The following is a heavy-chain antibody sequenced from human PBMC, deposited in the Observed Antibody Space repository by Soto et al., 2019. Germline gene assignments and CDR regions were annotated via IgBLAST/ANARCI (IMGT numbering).Heavy chain of an antibody. D-gene: IGHD3-16*02. J-gene: IGHJ5*02. CDR2: IYYSGST. V-gene: IGHV4-31*03. Sequence: SETLSLTCTVSGGSISSGGYYWSWIRQHPGKGLEWIGYIYYSGSTYYNPSLKSRVTISVDTSKNQFSLKLSSVTAADTAVYYCARGDIAYNWFYPWGQGTLVTVSS. CDR3: ARGDIAYNWFYP. CDR1: GGSISSGGYY.